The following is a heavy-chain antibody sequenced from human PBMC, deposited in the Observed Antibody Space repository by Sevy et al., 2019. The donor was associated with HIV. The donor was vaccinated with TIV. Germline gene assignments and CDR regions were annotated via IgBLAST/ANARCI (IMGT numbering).Heavy chain of an antibody. CDR2: MNPNSGNT. CDR1: GYTFTSYD. J-gene: IGHJ6*02. D-gene: IGHD6-13*01. V-gene: IGHV1-8*01. Sequence: ASVKVSCKDSGYTFTSYDINWVRQATGQGLEWMGWMNPNSGNTGYSQKFQGRVTMTRNTSISTAYMELSSLRSEDTAVYYCARADSSPYYYYGTDVWGQGTTVTVSS. CDR3: ARADSSPYYYYGTDV.